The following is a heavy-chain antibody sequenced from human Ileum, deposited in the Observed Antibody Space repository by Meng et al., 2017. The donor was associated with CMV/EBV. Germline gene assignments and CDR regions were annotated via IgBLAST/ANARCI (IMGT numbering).Heavy chain of an antibody. J-gene: IGHJ6*02. CDR3: ARLQQQTGAFGMAV. D-gene: IGHD6-13*01. CDR2: IHSEGRT. V-gene: IGHV3-53*01. CDR1: GFTVSSNY. Sequence: GGSLRLSCAASGFTVSSNYLSWVRQAPGKGLEWVSLIHSEGRTYHADSVKGRFIISRDNSKNTVYLQMNNLRAEDTAVYYCARLQQQTGAFGMAVWGQGNTV.